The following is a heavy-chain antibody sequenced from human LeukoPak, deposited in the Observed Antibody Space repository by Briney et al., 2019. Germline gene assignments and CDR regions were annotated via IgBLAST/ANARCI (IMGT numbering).Heavy chain of an antibody. Sequence: ASVKVSCKASGYTFTSYGISWVRQAPGQGLEWMGWISAYNGNTNYAQKLQGRVTMTTDTSTSTAYMELRSLRSDDTAVYYCARGTQFLWFGELLSSFDYWGQGTLVTVSS. CDR2: ISAYNGNT. J-gene: IGHJ4*02. D-gene: IGHD3-10*01. V-gene: IGHV1-18*01. CDR3: ARGTQFLWFGELLSSFDY. CDR1: GYTFTSYG.